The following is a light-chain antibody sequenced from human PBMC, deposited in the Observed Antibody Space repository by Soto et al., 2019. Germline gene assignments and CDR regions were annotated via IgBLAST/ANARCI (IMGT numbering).Light chain of an antibody. Sequence: DIQLPQSPSSLSASVGDRVTITCQASQDINNYVNWYQQKPVKAPKLLIFDASTLKTGVPSRFSGSGSWTDFSFTISSLKPEDIATYYCQQSNDLVSFGQGTRLEIK. CDR2: DAS. V-gene: IGKV1-33*01. CDR3: QQSNDLVS. J-gene: IGKJ5*01. CDR1: QDINNY.